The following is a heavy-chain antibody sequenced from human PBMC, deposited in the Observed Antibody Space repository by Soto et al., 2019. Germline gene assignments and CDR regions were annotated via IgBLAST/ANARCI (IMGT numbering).Heavy chain of an antibody. CDR3: ARDEYYYDSSGSDDAFDI. Sequence: ASVKVSCKASGYTFTSYGISWVRQAPGQGLEWMGWISAYNGNTNYAQKLQGRVTMTTDTSTSTAYMELRSLRSDDTAVYYCARDEYYYDSSGSDDAFDIWGQGTMVTVSS. CDR1: GYTFTSYG. D-gene: IGHD3-22*01. CDR2: ISAYNGNT. J-gene: IGHJ3*02. V-gene: IGHV1-18*01.